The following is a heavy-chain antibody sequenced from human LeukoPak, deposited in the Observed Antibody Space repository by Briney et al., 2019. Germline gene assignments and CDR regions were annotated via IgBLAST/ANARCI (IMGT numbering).Heavy chain of an antibody. J-gene: IGHJ4*02. CDR1: GFTVSSNY. Sequence: PGGSLRLSCAASGFTVSSNYMSWVRQAPGKGLEWVTSITASGGGTDYTVSVKGRLTISRDNSKNTLYLQMNSLRAEDTAVYYCAKTLPSSWYSFDYWGQGTLVTVSS. V-gene: IGHV3-23*01. CDR2: ITASGGGT. D-gene: IGHD6-13*01. CDR3: AKTLPSSWYSFDY.